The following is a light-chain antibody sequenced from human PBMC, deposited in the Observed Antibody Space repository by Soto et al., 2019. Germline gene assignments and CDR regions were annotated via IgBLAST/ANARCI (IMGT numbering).Light chain of an antibody. CDR1: QSVSSNY. CDR2: AAS. V-gene: IGKV3-20*01. Sequence: VGLTQAPGTLALSPGERATLYCRAGQSVSSNYLAWYQQKPGQAPRLLIYAASSRATGIPDRFSGSGSGTDFTLTMDGLEPEDFVVYCCTEYGYSAIPLGHGERLEIK. J-gene: IGKJ5*01. CDR3: TEYGYSAIP.